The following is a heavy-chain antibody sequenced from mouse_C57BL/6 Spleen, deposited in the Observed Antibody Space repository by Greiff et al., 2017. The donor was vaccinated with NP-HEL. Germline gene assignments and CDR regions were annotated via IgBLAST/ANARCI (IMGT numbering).Heavy chain of an antibody. V-gene: IGHV5-6*01. Sequence: EVKLVESGGDLVKPGGSLKVSCAASGFTFSSYGMSWVRQTPDKRLEWVATISSGGTYTYYLDSVKGRFTISRDNAKNTLYLQMSSLKSEDTAMYYCARQDYGNALDHWGQGTSVTVSS. CDR1: GFTFSSYG. CDR3: ARQDYGNALDH. J-gene: IGHJ4*01. CDR2: ISSGGTYT. D-gene: IGHD2-4*01.